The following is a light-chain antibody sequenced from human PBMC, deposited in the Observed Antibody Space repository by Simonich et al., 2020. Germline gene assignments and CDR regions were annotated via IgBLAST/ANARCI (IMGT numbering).Light chain of an antibody. CDR2: AAS. CDR3: QQYYSFPWT. Sequence: IQMTQSPSSLSASVGDRVTITCRASQGISSYLAWSKQKPGKAPERLIYAASTLQRGVPSRFSGSGSGTDFTLTISCLQSEDFATYYCQQYYSFPWTFGQGTKVEIK. V-gene: IGKV1D-8*01. J-gene: IGKJ1*01. CDR1: QGISSY.